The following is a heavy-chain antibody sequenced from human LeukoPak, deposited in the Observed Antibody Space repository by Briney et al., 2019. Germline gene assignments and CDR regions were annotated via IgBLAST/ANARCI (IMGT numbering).Heavy chain of an antibody. Sequence: ASVKVSCKASGYTLSDYDINWVRQAPGQGLEYMGWINPNSLIPGYARKFRGRVTLTMDTSIRTAYMGLSGLTYDDTAIYYCARVKPVPTVSFDPWGQGTLVTVSS. J-gene: IGHJ5*02. CDR1: GYTLSDYD. CDR2: INPNSLIP. D-gene: IGHD4-17*01. V-gene: IGHV1-8*01. CDR3: ARVKPVPTVSFDP.